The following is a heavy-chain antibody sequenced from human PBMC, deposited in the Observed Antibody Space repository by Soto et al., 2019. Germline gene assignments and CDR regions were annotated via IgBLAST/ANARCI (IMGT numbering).Heavy chain of an antibody. CDR2: IYPGDSDT. J-gene: IGHJ6*02. V-gene: IGHV5-51*01. Sequence: PGESLKISCKGSGYSFTSYWIGWVRQMPGKGLEWMGIIYPGDSDTRYSPSFQGQVTISADKSISTAYLQWSSLRAEDTAVYYCAGGTKWGYGRTEWLYPNYYYYGMDVWGQGTTVTVSS. CDR1: GYSFTSYW. D-gene: IGHD3-3*01. CDR3: AGGTKWGYGRTEWLYPNYYYYGMDV.